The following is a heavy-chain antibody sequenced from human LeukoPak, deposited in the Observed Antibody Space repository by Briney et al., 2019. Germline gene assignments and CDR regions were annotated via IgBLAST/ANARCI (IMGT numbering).Heavy chain of an antibody. D-gene: IGHD3-22*01. Sequence: PGGSLRLSCAASGFTFSSYSMNWVRQGPGKGLEWVSYISSSSSTIYYADSVKGRFTISRDNAKNSLYLQMNSLRAEDTAVYYCARNYYDSSGYFYYYGMDVWGQGTTVTVSS. CDR2: ISSSSSTI. CDR1: GFTFSSYS. CDR3: ARNYYDSSGYFYYYGMDV. V-gene: IGHV3-48*04. J-gene: IGHJ6*02.